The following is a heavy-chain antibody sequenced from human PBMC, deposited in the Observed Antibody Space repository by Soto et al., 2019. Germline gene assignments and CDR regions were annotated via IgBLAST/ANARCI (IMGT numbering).Heavy chain of an antibody. D-gene: IGHD2-8*02. V-gene: IGHV3-21*01. Sequence: PGGSLRLSCAASGFTFSSYTMNWVLQAPGKGLEWVSSISSSGTYIYYADSLRGRFTISRDNARKSLDLQMNSLRPEEKDVYYCEREKDIALGALGYYDYGMDVWGQGTTVTVSS. CDR2: ISSSGTYI. CDR3: EREKDIALGALGYYDYGMDV. CDR1: GFTFSSYT. J-gene: IGHJ6*02.